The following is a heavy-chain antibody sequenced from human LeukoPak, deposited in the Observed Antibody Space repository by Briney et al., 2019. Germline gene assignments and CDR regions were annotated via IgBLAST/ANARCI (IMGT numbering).Heavy chain of an antibody. J-gene: IGHJ3*02. CDR1: GGSISSSNYY. CDR3: AREAAIAALMVPAFDI. D-gene: IGHD6-13*01. V-gene: IGHV4-39*02. CDR2: IYYSGST. Sequence: PSETLSLTCTVSGGSISSSNYYWGWIRQPPGKGLEWIGSIYYSGSTYYNPSLKSRVTISVDTSRNQFSLKLSSVTAADTAVYYCAREAAIAALMVPAFDIWGQGTMVTVSS.